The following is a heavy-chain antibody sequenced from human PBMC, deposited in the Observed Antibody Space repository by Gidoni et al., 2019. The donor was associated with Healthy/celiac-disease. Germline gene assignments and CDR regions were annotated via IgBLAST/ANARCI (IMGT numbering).Heavy chain of an antibody. CDR3: ARGLPTTVVTTGVDY. D-gene: IGHD4-17*01. Sequence: QVQLQQWGAGLLQPSETLSLTCAVYGGSFSGYYWSWIRQPPGKGLEWIGEINHSGSTNYNPSLKSRVTISVDTSKNQFSLKLSSVTAADTAVYYCARGLPTTVVTTGVDYWGQGTLVTVSS. CDR2: INHSGST. J-gene: IGHJ4*02. V-gene: IGHV4-34*01. CDR1: GGSFSGYY.